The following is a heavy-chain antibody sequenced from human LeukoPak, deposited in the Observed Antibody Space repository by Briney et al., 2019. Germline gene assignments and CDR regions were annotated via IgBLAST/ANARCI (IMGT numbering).Heavy chain of an antibody. CDR1: GFTFSSYV. D-gene: IGHD3-9*01. Sequence: GGSLRLSCAASGFTFSSYVIHWVRQVPGKGLEWVAVISYDGSNKHYADSVKGRFTISRDNSKNTLYLQMNSLRAEDTAVYYCARDQAVNFDWLDYYYYGMDVWGQGTTVTVSS. CDR3: ARDQAVNFDWLDYYYYGMDV. J-gene: IGHJ6*02. CDR2: ISYDGSNK. V-gene: IGHV3-30-3*01.